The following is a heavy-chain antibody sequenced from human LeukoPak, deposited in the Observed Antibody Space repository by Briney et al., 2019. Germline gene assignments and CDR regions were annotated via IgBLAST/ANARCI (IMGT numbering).Heavy chain of an antibody. CDR3: ARGRLAARPRTNWFDP. CDR2: INHSGST. Sequence: SETLSLTCAVYGGSFSGYYWSWIRQPPGKGLEWIGEINHSGSTNYNPSLKSRVTISVDTSKNQFSLKPSSVTAADTAVYYCARGRLAARPRTNWFDPWGQGTLVAVSS. V-gene: IGHV4-34*01. J-gene: IGHJ5*02. D-gene: IGHD6-6*01. CDR1: GGSFSGYY.